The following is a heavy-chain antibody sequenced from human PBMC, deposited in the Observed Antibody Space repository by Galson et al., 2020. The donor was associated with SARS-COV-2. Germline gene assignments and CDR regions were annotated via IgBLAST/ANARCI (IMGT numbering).Heavy chain of an antibody. CDR1: GFSLTTSGVG. CDR3: AHSAPSSLTIFGVVIVKDYFDY. Sequence: ESGPTLAKPTQTLTVTCTFSGFSLTTSGVGVGWIRQPPGKALEWLALIYWNDDKRYSPSLKSRLTITKDTSKNQVVLTMTNMDPVDTATYFCAHSAPSSLTIFGVVIVKDYFDYWGQGTLVTVSS. D-gene: IGHD3-3*01. J-gene: IGHJ4*02. CDR2: IYWNDDK. V-gene: IGHV2-5*01.